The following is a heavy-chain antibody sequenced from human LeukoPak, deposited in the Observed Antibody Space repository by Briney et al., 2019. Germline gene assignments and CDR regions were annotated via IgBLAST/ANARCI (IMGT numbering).Heavy chain of an antibody. CDR3: ARYCSSTSCYHPDAFDI. V-gene: IGHV1-69*13. J-gene: IGHJ3*02. CDR1: GGTFSSYA. CDR2: IIPIVGTA. Sequence: SVKVSCKASGGTFSSYAISWVRQAPGQGLEWMGGIIPIVGTANYAQKFQGRVTITADESTSTAYMELSSLRSEDTAVYYCARYCSSTSCYHPDAFDIWGQGTMVTVSS. D-gene: IGHD2-2*01.